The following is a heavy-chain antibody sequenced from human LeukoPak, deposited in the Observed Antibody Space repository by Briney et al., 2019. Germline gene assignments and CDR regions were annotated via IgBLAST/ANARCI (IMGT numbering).Heavy chain of an antibody. Sequence: ASVKVSCKASGYTFTSYDINWVRQATGQGLEWMGWMNPNSGNTGYAQKFQGRVTITRNTSISTAYMELSSLRSEDTAVYYCARVRPVGWYDSSGYYMDYWGQGTLVTVSS. CDR3: ARVRPVGWYDSSGYYMDY. CDR1: GYTFTSYD. CDR2: MNPNSGNT. D-gene: IGHD3-22*01. V-gene: IGHV1-8*03. J-gene: IGHJ4*02.